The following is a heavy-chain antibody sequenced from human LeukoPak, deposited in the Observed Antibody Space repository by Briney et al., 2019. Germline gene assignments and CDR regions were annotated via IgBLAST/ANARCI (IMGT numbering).Heavy chain of an antibody. CDR2: IYYSGAT. CDR1: SGSISSDY. J-gene: IGHJ4*02. CDR3: ALEVTAVGRRYFDY. V-gene: IGHV4-59*01. D-gene: IGHD6-13*01. Sequence: SETLSLTCTVSSGSISSDYWSWTRQPPGQGLEWIGSIYYSGATNYNPSLTSRVTISVDTSKNQFSLKLSSVTAADTAVYYCALEVTAVGRRYFDYWGQGTLVTVSS.